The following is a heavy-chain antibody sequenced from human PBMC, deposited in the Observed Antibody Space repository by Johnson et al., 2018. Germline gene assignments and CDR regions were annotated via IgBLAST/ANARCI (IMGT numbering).Heavy chain of an antibody. CDR3: AKVFQYYYDNSGYYPYAFHI. Sequence: VQLVESGGGVVQPGRSLRLSCAASGFTFGSFPISWVRQAPGKGLEWVSAINTRTGNTYYADSVKGRFTISSDNSKNTRYLQMNSLRAADTAVYHCAKVFQYYYDNSGYYPYAFHIWGQGTMVTVSS. J-gene: IGHJ3*02. D-gene: IGHD3-22*01. CDR1: GFTFGSFP. CDR2: INTRTGNT. V-gene: IGHV3-23*04.